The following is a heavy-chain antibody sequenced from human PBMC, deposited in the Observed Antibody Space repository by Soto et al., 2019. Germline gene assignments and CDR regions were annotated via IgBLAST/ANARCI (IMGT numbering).Heavy chain of an antibody. CDR1: GCTFSSYA. Sequence: SVRVSCKASGCTFSSYAISWVRQAPGQGLEWMGGIIPIFGTANYAQKFQGRVTITADESTSTAYMELSSLRSEDTAVYYCARSAYYDILNGPFEYWGQGTLVNVSS. CDR2: IIPIFGTA. V-gene: IGHV1-69*13. J-gene: IGHJ4*02. CDR3: ARSAYYDILNGPFEY. D-gene: IGHD3-9*01.